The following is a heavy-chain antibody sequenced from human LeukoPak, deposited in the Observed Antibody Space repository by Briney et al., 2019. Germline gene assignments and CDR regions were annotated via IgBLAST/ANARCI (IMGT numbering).Heavy chain of an antibody. CDR1: GGSFSGYH. J-gene: IGHJ4*02. CDR2: INHSGST. CDR3: ARLNGSGSYYRH. Sequence: SGTLSLTCAVYGGSFSGYHWSWIRQTPGKGLEWIGEINHSGSTNYNPSLKSRVIISVDTSKNQFSLKLSSVTAADTAVYYCARLNGSGSYYRHWGQGILVAVSS. V-gene: IGHV4-34*01. D-gene: IGHD3-10*01.